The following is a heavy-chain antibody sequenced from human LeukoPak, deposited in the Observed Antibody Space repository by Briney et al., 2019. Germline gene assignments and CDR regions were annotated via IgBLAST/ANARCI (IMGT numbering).Heavy chain of an antibody. Sequence: GNPVTLFCSPCGFTLSSYGVHCLRQATDKGVEGVAVIWYDGSNKHSADSVKGRFTISRDNSKNTLYLQMNSLGAEDTAVYYCARDAVYRSSWQYYWGQGTLVTVSS. D-gene: IGHD6-13*01. CDR3: ARDAVYRSSWQYY. CDR2: IWYDGSNK. CDR1: GFTLSSYG. J-gene: IGHJ4*02. V-gene: IGHV3-33*01.